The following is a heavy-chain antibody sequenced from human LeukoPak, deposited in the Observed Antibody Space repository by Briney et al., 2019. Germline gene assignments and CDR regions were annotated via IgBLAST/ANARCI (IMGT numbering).Heavy chain of an antibody. Sequence: GASVKVSCKASGGIFSSYTISWVRQAPGQGLEWMGRIIPLLGIANYAQKFQGRVTIIADKSTSTAYMELSSLRSEDTAVYYCARVDPLLTPSRYFDLWGRGTLVTVSS. CDR2: IIPLLGIA. V-gene: IGHV1-69*02. J-gene: IGHJ2*01. CDR3: ARVDPLLTPSRYFDL. CDR1: GGIFSSYT. D-gene: IGHD4-23*01.